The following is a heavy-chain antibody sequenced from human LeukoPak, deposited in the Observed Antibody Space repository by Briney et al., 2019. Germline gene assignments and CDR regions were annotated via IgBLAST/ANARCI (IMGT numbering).Heavy chain of an antibody. J-gene: IGHJ5*02. D-gene: IGHD3-10*01. CDR2: ISYDGSNK. Sequence: QPGRSLRPSCAASGFTFSSYAMHWVRQAPGKGLEWVAVISYDGSNKYYADSVKGRFTISRDNSKNTLYLQMNSLRAEDTAVYYCARHGPIGRLLWFGEFRSWFDPWGQGTLVTVSS. CDR3: ARHGPIGRLLWFGEFRSWFDP. CDR1: GFTFSSYA. V-gene: IGHV3-30*04.